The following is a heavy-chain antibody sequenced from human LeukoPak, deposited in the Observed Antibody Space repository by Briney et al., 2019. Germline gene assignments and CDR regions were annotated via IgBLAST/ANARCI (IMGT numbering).Heavy chain of an antibody. D-gene: IGHD1-26*01. CDR1: GYTFTCYY. CDR3: ARSIVGATSLFDY. V-gene: IGHV1-2*04. J-gene: IGHJ4*02. CDR2: INPNSGGT. Sequence: GSVKVSCQASGYTFTCYYMHWVRQAPGQGLEWMGWINPNSGGTNYAQKFQGWVTMTRDTSISTAYMELSRLRSDDTAVYYCARSIVGATSLFDYWGQGTLVTVSS.